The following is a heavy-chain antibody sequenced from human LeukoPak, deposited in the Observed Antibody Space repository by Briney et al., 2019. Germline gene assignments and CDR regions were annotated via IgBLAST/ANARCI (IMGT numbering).Heavy chain of an antibody. CDR2: IYYSGST. D-gene: IGHD1-26*01. CDR3: AREGYSGSPNAFDI. J-gene: IGHJ3*02. V-gene: IGHV4-59*12. CDR1: GGSISSYY. Sequence: SETLSLTCTVSGGSISSYYWSWIRQPPGKGLEWIGYIYYSGSTYYKSSLKSRVTISVDKSKNQFSLKLSSVTAADTAVYYCAREGYSGSPNAFDIWGQGTMVTVSS.